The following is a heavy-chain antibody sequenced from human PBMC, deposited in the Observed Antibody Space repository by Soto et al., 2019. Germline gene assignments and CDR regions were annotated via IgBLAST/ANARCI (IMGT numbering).Heavy chain of an antibody. Sequence: GGSLRLSCAASGFTFSSYGMHWVRQAPGKGLEWVAVISYDGSNKYYADSVKGRFTISRDNSKNTLYLQMNSLRAEDTAVYYCAKDRYYYDSSGFLDYWGQGTLVTVSS. CDR2: ISYDGSNK. CDR1: GFTFSSYG. CDR3: AKDRYYYDSSGFLDY. D-gene: IGHD3-22*01. V-gene: IGHV3-30*18. J-gene: IGHJ4*02.